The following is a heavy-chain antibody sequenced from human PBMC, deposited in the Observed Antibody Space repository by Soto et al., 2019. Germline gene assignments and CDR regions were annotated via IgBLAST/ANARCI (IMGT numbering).Heavy chain of an antibody. V-gene: IGHV1-46*01. CDR1: GYIFTSYN. D-gene: IGHD6-19*01. Sequence: QVQLVQSGAELKKPGASVKVSCKASGYIFTSYNIHWLRQAPGQGLEWMGIINPSGGSTTYAQKFQGRVTMTRDTSTSTVYMELSSPRSEDTAVYFCARYSHSSGGYWGQGTPVTVSS. CDR2: INPSGGST. CDR3: ARYSHSSGGY. J-gene: IGHJ4*02.